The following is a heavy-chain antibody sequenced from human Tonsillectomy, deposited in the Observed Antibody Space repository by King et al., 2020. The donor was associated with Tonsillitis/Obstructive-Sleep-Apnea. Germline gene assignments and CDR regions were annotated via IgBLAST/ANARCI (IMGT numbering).Heavy chain of an antibody. CDR3: AKGDDAGATGVTDS. Sequence: VQLVESGGGLVQPGGSLRLSCAASGFTFSSYAMSWVRQAPGKGLEWVSTISGSGGRTYYAESVKGRFTISGDNSKNTLYLQMNSLRAEDTAVYYCAKGDDAGATGVTDSWGQGTLVTVSS. J-gene: IGHJ4*02. D-gene: IGHD1-26*01. V-gene: IGHV3-23*04. CDR2: ISGSGGRT. CDR1: GFTFSSYA.